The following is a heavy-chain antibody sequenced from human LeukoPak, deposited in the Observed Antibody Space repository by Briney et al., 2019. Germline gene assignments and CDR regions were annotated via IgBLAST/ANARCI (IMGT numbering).Heavy chain of an antibody. CDR2: MNPNSGDT. V-gene: IGHV1-8*02. CDR3: ARPKTRITIFGVVND. D-gene: IGHD3-3*01. J-gene: IGHJ4*02. Sequence: ASVKVSCKASGSTFSSYDINWVRQATGQGLEWMGWMNPNSGDTGYTPRFQGRVTMTRDTSISTAYMELSSLRSEDTAVYYCARPKTRITIFGVVNDWGQGTLVTVSS. CDR1: GSTFSSYD.